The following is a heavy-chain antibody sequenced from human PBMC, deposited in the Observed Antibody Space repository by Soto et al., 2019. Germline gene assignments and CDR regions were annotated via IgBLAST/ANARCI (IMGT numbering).Heavy chain of an antibody. D-gene: IGHD1-26*01. Sequence: PSETLSLTCAVYGGSFSGYYWSWIRQPPGKGLEWIGEINHSGSTNYNPSLKSRVTISVDTSKNQFSLKLSSVTAADTAVYYCARASVGIFDYWGQGTLVTVSS. CDR2: INHSGST. CDR3: ARASVGIFDY. V-gene: IGHV4-34*01. CDR1: GGSFSGYY. J-gene: IGHJ4*02.